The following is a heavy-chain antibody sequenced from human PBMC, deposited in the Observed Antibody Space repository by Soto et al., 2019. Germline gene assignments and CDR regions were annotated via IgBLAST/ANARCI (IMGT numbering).Heavy chain of an antibody. CDR2: INPSGGST. CDR1: GYTFTSYY. V-gene: IGHV1-46*01. J-gene: IGHJ3*02. Sequence: QVQLVQSGAEVKKPGASVKVSCKASGYTFTSYYMHWVRQAPGQGLEWMGIINPSGGSTSYAQKFQSRVTMTRDTSTSTVYMELSSLRSEDTAVYYCARIPRAGRGIAAHRGAFDIWGQGTMVTVSS. CDR3: ARIPRAGRGIAAHRGAFDI. D-gene: IGHD6-13*01.